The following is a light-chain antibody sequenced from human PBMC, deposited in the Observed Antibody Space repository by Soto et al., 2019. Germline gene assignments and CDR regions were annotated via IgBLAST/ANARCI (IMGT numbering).Light chain of an antibody. CDR3: QQYYSTPPT. J-gene: IGKJ1*01. CDR2: WAS. V-gene: IGKV4-1*01. CDR1: QSVLYSSNNNNY. Sequence: DFVMTQSPDSLAVSLGERATINCKSSQSVLYSSNNNNYLAWCQQKPGQPPKLLIYWASTRESGVPDRFSGSGSGTDFTLTISSLQAEDVAVYYCQQYYSTPPTFGQGTKVEIK.